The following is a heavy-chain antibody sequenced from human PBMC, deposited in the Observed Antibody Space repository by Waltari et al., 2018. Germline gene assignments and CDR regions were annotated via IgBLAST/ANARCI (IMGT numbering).Heavy chain of an antibody. CDR2: ISSSSNTI. Sequence: EVQLVESGGGLVRPGGSLRLSCAASGFSFSSYSMNWVRQAPGKGLEWVSYISSSSNTIYYADSVKGRFTISRDNAKNSLYLQMNSLRAEDTAVYYCARDPSILDYWGQGTLVTVSS. V-gene: IGHV3-48*01. CDR3: ARDPSILDY. CDR1: GFSFSSYS. J-gene: IGHJ4*02.